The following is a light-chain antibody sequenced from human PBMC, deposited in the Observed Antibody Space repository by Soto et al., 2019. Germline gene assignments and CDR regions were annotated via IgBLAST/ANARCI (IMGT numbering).Light chain of an antibody. CDR3: QPYYSLWT. CDR2: KAS. V-gene: IGKV1-5*03. J-gene: IGKJ1*01. Sequence: IQVGQWRTTLSASVGDKCTITFRASQTISTRTAWYQQKPGKAPKLLIYKASSLESGVPSRFSGSGSGTEFTLTISSLQPDDFATYYCQPYYSLWTFGQGTKVDIK. CDR1: QTISTR.